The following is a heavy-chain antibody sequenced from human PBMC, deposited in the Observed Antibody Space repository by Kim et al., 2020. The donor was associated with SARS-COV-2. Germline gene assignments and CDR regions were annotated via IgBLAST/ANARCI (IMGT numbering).Heavy chain of an antibody. J-gene: IGHJ4*02. D-gene: IGHD6-13*01. CDR2: ISGSGGST. V-gene: IGHV3-23*01. CDR1: GFTFSSYA. CDR3: PSPRKGSSSSWPQFDY. Sequence: GGSLRLSCAASGFTFSSYAMSWVRQAPGKGLEWVSAISGSGGSTYYADSVKGRFTISRDNSKNTLYLQMNSLRAEDTAVYYCPSPRKGSSSSWPQFDYWGQGTLVTVSS.